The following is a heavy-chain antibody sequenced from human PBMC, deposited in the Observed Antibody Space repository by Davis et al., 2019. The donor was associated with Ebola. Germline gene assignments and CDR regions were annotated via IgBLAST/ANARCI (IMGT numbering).Heavy chain of an antibody. J-gene: IGHJ4*02. D-gene: IGHD3-10*01. CDR2: MSYGGSHT. Sequence: GESLKTSCAAFGFSFGTYGMHWVRQAPGKGLEWVGYMSYGGSHTSSIDSVKGRFTISRDNSKNTLYLQMNSLRAEDTAVYFCAKEYCPNSGPYCTYFEVWGQGTQVTVSS. CDR1: GFSFGTYG. V-gene: IGHV3-30*18. CDR3: AKEYCPNSGPYCTYFEV.